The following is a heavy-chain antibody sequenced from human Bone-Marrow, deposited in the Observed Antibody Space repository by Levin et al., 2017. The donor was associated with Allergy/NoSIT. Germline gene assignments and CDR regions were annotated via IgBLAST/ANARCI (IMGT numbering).Heavy chain of an antibody. CDR1: GFTFRTHD. J-gene: IGHJ3*02. D-gene: IGHD5-18*01. V-gene: IGHV3-13*01. CDR2: IGTAGDT. CDR3: ARYNYEYNALDI. Sequence: GESLKISCAASGFTFRTHDMHWVRQGTGKGLEWVSTIGTAGDTYYPASFLCLFPLSRENAKNSLYLQMNGLSAGDTAVYYCARYNYEYNALDIWGQGTMVTVSS.